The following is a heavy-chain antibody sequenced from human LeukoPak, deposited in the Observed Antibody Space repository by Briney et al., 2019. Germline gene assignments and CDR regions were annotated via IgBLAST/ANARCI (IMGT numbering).Heavy chain of an antibody. J-gene: IGHJ4*02. CDR1: GGSFSGFY. Sequence: PSETLSLTCAVSGGSFSGFYWSWIRQPPGGGLEWIADINHSGTTNYNPSLKSRVTISVDTSANQLSLKLSSVTAADTAVYYCARATGYCGSSSCYSLDYWGQGTLVTVSS. D-gene: IGHD2-2*01. CDR3: ARATGYCGSSSCYSLDY. V-gene: IGHV4-34*01. CDR2: INHSGTT.